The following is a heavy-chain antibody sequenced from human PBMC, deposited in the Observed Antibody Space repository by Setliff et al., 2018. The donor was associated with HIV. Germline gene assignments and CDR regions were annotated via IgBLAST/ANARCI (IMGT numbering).Heavy chain of an antibody. V-gene: IGHV3-21*01. J-gene: IGHJ6*03. CDR3: VRRILTVHMDV. CDR1: GFTFSSYT. D-gene: IGHD3-9*01. Sequence: GGSLRLSCAASGFTFSSYTMNWVRQAPGKGLEWVSSISSSSSYINYADSVRGRFTISRDNAKNSLYLQMNSLRAEDTAVYYCVRRILTVHMDVWGKGTTVTVSS. CDR2: ISSSSSYI.